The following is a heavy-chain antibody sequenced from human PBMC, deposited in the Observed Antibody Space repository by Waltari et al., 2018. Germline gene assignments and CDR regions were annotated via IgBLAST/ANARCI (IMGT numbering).Heavy chain of an antibody. D-gene: IGHD6-19*01. CDR2: INPNSGGT. Sequence: GLEWMGRINPNSGGTNYAQKFQGRVTMTRDTSISTAYMELSRLRSDDTAVYYCARVGYSSGMAFWFDPWGQGTLVTVSS. J-gene: IGHJ5*02. CDR3: ARVGYSSGMAFWFDP. V-gene: IGHV1-2*06.